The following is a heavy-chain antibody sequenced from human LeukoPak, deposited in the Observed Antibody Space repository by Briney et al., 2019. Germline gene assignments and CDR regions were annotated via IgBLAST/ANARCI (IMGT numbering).Heavy chain of an antibody. J-gene: IGHJ4*02. CDR2: ISSSSSCI. CDR3: ARGYDHYDILTGYYPLTYYFDY. D-gene: IGHD3-9*01. Sequence: PGGSLRLSCAASGFTFSSYSMNWVRQAPGKGLEWVSSISSSSSCIYYADSVKGRFTISRDNAKNSLYLQMNSLRAEDTAVYYCARGYDHYDILTGYYPLTYYFDYWGQGTLVTVSS. CDR1: GFTFSSYS. V-gene: IGHV3-21*01.